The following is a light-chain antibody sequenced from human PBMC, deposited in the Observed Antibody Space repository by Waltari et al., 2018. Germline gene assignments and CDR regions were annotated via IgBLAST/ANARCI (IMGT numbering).Light chain of an antibody. V-gene: IGKV2-30*02. CDR1: QSLLHSNGNTY. J-gene: IGKJ4*01. CDR3: MEGTHQLT. Sequence: DVAMTQYPLSLPVTPGQPASISCRSSQSLLHSNGNTYLSWFQQKPGQSPRRLIYKVSNRDSGVPDRFSGSGAGTDFTLKISRVEAEDVVVYYCMEGTHQLTFGGGTKVEIK. CDR2: KVS.